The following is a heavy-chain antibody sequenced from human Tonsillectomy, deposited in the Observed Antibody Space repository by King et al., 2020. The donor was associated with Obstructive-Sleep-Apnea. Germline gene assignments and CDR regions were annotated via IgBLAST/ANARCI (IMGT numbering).Heavy chain of an antibody. CDR2: ISGSGGRR. D-gene: IGHD1-26*01. Sequence: VQLVESGGGLVQPGGSLRLSCAASGFTFSSYAMSWVRQAPGEGLEWVSAISGSGGRRYYAASLKGRFTISRDNSKNTLYLQMNSLGAEETALYYCAKDRTGSSHWGQGTLVTGPS. V-gene: IGHV3-23*04. J-gene: IGHJ4*02. CDR3: AKDRTGSSH. CDR1: GFTFSSYA.